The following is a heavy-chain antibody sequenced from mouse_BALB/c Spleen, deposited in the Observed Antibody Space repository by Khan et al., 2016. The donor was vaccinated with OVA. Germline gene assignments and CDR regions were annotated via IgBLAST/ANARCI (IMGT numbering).Heavy chain of an antibody. CDR2: ISDGGSST. D-gene: IGHD1-1*02. CDR3: ARAGYGGFAY. Sequence: EVELVESGGGLVKPGGSLKLSCAASGFTFSDYYMYWVRQTPEKRLEWVATISDGGSSTYYLDSVKGRFTISRDNAKHSLYLQMSSLKSEDTAIYYGARAGYGGFAYWGQGTLVTVSA. CDR1: GFTFSDYY. V-gene: IGHV5-4*02. J-gene: IGHJ3*01.